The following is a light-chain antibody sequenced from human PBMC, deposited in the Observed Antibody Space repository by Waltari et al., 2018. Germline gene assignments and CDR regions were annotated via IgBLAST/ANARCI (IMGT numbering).Light chain of an antibody. V-gene: IGKV2-28*01. Sequence: DIVVTQSPLSLPVTPGEPASISCRSSQSLLHSNGYNYLDWYLPKPGQSPQLLIYLGSNRASGVPDRFSGSGSGTDVTLKISRVEAEDVGVYYCMQSLRALWTFGQGTKVEIK. J-gene: IGKJ1*01. CDR1: QSLLHSNGYNY. CDR3: MQSLRALWT. CDR2: LGS.